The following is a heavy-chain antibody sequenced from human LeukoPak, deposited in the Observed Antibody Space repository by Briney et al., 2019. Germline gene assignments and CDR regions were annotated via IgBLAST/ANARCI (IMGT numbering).Heavy chain of an antibody. CDR2: IYYSGST. D-gene: IGHD3-10*01. V-gene: IGHV4-39*01. CDR1: GGSISSHYY. CDR3: ARQYGSGSSYTPVVDL. J-gene: IGHJ4*02. Sequence: PSETLSLTCTVSGGSISSHYYWIWIRQPPGKGLEWIGSIYYSGSTYYDPSLKSRVTISVDTSKNQFSLKLNSLTAAETAVYYCARQYGSGSSYTPVVDLWGQGTLVTVSS.